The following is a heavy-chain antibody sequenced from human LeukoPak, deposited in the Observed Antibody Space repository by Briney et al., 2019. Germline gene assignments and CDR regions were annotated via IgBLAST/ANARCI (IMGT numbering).Heavy chain of an antibody. Sequence: ASVKVSCKASGYTFTSYGIAWVRQAPGQGLEWMGWINTYNGNTNYAQNLQGRVTMTTDTSTSTAYMELRSLRSDDTAVYYCARALLQQQVVRSRSQGNYYYGMDVWGQGTTVTVSS. J-gene: IGHJ6*02. CDR3: ARALLQQQVVRSRSQGNYYYGMDV. CDR1: GYTFTSYG. CDR2: INTYNGNT. D-gene: IGHD6-13*01. V-gene: IGHV1-18*01.